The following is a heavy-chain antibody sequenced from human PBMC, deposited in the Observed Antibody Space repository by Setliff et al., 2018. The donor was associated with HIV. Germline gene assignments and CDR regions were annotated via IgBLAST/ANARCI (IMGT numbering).Heavy chain of an antibody. CDR2: IYYSGST. D-gene: IGHD3-10*01. V-gene: IGHV4-61*03. J-gene: IGHJ6*04. CDR3: TRRGADSYYPRPLDV. CDR1: GDSVSSRSYY. Sequence: SETLSLTCTVSGDSVSSRSYYWSWIRQPPGKGLEWIGYIYYSGSTNYNPSLKSRVTISVDTSKNHFSLKLRSVTAADTAIYYCTRRGADSYYPRPLDVWGKGTTVTVSS.